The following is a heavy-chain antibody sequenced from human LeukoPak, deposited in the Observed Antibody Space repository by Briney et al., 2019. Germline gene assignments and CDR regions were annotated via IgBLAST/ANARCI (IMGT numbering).Heavy chain of an antibody. CDR1: GYSFTTYA. J-gene: IGHJ4*02. D-gene: IGHD6-13*01. V-gene: IGHV7-4-1*02. CDR2: INTNTGNP. Sequence: ASVKVSCKASGYSFTTYAMNWVRQAPGHGLEWMGWINTNTGNPTYAQGFTGRFVFSLDTSVSAAYLQISSLKADDTAVYYCATPVGAATDELNNWGQGTLVTVSS. CDR3: ATPVGAATDELNN.